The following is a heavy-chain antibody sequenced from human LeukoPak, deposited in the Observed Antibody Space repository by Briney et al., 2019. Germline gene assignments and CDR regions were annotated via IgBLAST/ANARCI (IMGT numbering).Heavy chain of an antibody. CDR3: AKDLMRDRWFGES. V-gene: IGHV3-30*02. CDR1: GFTFSSYG. J-gene: IGHJ5*02. CDR2: IRYDGKDK. Sequence: GGSLRLSCAASGFTFSSYGMHWVRQAPGKGLEWVAFIRYDGKDKFYADSVKGRFAISRDTSRNTLYLQMNSLRAEDTALYYCAKDLMRDRWFGESWGQGTLVTVSS. D-gene: IGHD3-10*01.